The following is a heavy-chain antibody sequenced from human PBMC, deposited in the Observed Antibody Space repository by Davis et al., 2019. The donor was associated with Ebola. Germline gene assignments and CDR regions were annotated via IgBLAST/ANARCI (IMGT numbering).Heavy chain of an antibody. D-gene: IGHD3-3*01. CDR3: AKDRVCGVVIPLYYYGMDV. V-gene: IGHV3-23*01. Sequence: GGSLRLSCAASGFTFSSYAMSWVRQAPGKGLEWVPAISGSGGSTYYADSVKGRFTIARDNSKNTLYLQMNSLRAEDTAVYYCAKDRVCGVVIPLYYYGMDVWGQGTTVTVSS. CDR1: GFTFSSYA. CDR2: ISGSGGST. J-gene: IGHJ6*02.